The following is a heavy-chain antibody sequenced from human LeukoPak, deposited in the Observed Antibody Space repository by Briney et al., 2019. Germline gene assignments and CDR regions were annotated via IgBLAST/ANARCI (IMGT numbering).Heavy chain of an antibody. V-gene: IGHV5-51*01. D-gene: IGHD3-10*01. CDR2: TYPGDSDT. J-gene: IGHJ4*02. Sequence: GESLKISCKGSGYSFTSYRIGRVRQMPGKGLEWMGITYPGDSDTRYGPSFQGQVTISADKSISTAYLQWSSLKASYTAMYYCVTRRYGSGSYYFDYWGQGTLVTVSS. CDR3: VTRRYGSGSYYFDY. CDR1: GYSFTSYR.